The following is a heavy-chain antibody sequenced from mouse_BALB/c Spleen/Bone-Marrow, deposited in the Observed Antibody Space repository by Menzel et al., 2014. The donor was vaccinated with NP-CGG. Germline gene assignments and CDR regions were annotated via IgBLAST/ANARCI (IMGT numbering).Heavy chain of an antibody. D-gene: IGHD1-3*01. J-gene: IGHJ3*01. CDR2: VDPSDGYT. CDR1: GYTFTTYW. V-gene: IGHV1-69*02. CDR3: ARGGDNFAWFAY. Sequence: QVQLKQSGAELVTPGASVKLSCKASGYTFTTYWMHWVKQRPGHGLEWIGQVDPSDGYTNYSQMFKGKATLTVDKLSGTAYMQLSSLSSEDSAVYYCARGGDNFAWFAYWGQGTLVTVSA.